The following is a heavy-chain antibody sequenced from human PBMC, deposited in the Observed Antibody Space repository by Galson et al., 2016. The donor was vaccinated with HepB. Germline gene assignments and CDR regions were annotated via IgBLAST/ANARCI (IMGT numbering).Heavy chain of an antibody. CDR2: ISGSGGST. Sequence: SLRLSCAASGFTFNSAMSWARQAPGKGLEWVSVISGSGGSTYYADSVKGRFTISRDNSKNTLYLQMNSLRAEDTAVYYCAKDSSLQSSGWYHQQYWGQGILVTVSS. CDR3: AKDSSLQSSGWYHQQY. V-gene: IGHV3-23*01. J-gene: IGHJ4*02. CDR1: GFTFNSA. D-gene: IGHD6-19*01.